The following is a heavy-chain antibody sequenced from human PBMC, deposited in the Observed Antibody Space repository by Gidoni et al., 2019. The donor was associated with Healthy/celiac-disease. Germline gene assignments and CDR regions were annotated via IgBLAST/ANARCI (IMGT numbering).Heavy chain of an antibody. CDR3: AKDEHGSGSDMGEKGFYYYGMDV. Sequence: QVQLVESGGGGVQPGRSLRLSCAAAGFTFSSYGMHWVRQAPGHGLEWVAVISYDGSNKYYADSVKGRFTISRDNSKNTLYLQMNSLRAEDTAVYYCAKDEHGSGSDMGEKGFYYYGMDVWGQGTTVTVSS. D-gene: IGHD3-10*01. CDR2: ISYDGSNK. J-gene: IGHJ6*02. CDR1: GFTFSSYG. V-gene: IGHV3-30*18.